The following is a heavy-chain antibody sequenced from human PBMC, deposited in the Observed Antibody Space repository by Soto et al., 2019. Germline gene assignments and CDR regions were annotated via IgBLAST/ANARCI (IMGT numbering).Heavy chain of an antibody. CDR2: IWYEGNTK. V-gene: IGHV3-33*01. D-gene: IGHD2-15*01. CDR1: GINFRACG. J-gene: IGHJ3*02. Sequence: GGSLRLSCSASGINFRACGMHWVRQAPGKGLEWVSVIWYEGNTKYYADSVKGRFTISRDTSKNTLYLEMDSLRAEDTAVYYCARHLGRPRGSLKNDAFDMWGQGTTVTVSS. CDR3: ARHLGRPRGSLKNDAFDM.